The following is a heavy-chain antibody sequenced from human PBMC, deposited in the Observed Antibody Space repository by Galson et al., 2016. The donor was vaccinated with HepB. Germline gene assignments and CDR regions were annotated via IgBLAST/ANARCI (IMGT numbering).Heavy chain of an antibody. CDR2: ISYDGSNK. CDR1: GFTFSSYG. D-gene: IGHD2-8*01. J-gene: IGHJ4*02. CDR3: YYYFDY. V-gene: IGHV3-30*03. Sequence: SLRLSCAASGFTFSSYGMHWVRQAPGKGLEWVAVISYDGSNKYYADSVKGRFTISRDNSKNTLYLQMNSLRAEDTATASYYYYFDYWGQGTLVTVSS.